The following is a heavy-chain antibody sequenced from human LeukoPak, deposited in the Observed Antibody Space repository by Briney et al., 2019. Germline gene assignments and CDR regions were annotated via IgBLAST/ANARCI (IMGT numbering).Heavy chain of an antibody. D-gene: IGHD3-22*01. CDR3: ARDLKPSLEYYYDSSGYHTTFDY. CDR1: GYTFTSYY. Sequence: ASVKVSCKASGYTFTSYYMHWVRQAPGQGLEWMGWINPNSGGTNYAQKFQGRVTMTRDTSISTAYMELSRLRSDDTAVYYCARDLKPSLEYYYDSSGYHTTFDYWGQGTLVTVSS. CDR2: INPNSGGT. V-gene: IGHV1-2*02. J-gene: IGHJ4*02.